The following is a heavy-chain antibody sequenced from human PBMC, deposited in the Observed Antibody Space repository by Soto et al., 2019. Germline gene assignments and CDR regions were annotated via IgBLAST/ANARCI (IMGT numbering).Heavy chain of an antibody. CDR2: INSDGSST. V-gene: IGHV3-74*01. Sequence: GGSLRLSCAASGFTFSSYWMHWVRQAPGKGLVWVSRINSDGSSTSYADSVKGRFTISRDNAKNTLYLQMNSLRAEDTAVYYCARWRVAAAMHAFDIWGQGTMVTVSS. CDR1: GFTFSSYW. J-gene: IGHJ3*02. CDR3: ARWRVAAAMHAFDI. D-gene: IGHD2-15*01.